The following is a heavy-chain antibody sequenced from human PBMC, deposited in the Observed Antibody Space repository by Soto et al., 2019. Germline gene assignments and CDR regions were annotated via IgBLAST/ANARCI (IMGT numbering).Heavy chain of an antibody. CDR1: GGTFSSYA. V-gene: IGHV1-69*13. J-gene: IGHJ6*02. Sequence: VASVKVSCKASGGTFSSYAISWVRQAPGQGLEWMGGIIPIFGTANYAQKFQGRVTITADESTSTAYMELSSLRSEDTAVYYCAGPPELTRIYYYYGMDVRGQRTTVTVSS. CDR2: IIPIFGTA. CDR3: AGPPELTRIYYYYGMDV. D-gene: IGHD1-7*01.